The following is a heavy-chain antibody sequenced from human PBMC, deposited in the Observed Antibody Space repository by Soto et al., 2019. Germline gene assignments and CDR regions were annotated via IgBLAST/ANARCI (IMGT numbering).Heavy chain of an antibody. J-gene: IGHJ4*02. Sequence: QITLKESGPTLVKPTQTLTLTCTFSGFSLSTRGVGVAWIRQPPGKALEWLALIFWDDDNWYRPSLRSRLTTTEDTPKTQVVRTITNMDPVDTATYYCAHRPRGYAYYFDYWGQGTLVTVSS. CDR1: GFSLSTRGVG. D-gene: IGHD5-12*01. CDR3: AHRPRGYAYYFDY. V-gene: IGHV2-5*02. CDR2: IFWDDDN.